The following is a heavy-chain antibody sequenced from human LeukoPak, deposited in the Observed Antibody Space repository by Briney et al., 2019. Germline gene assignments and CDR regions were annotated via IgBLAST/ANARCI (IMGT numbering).Heavy chain of an antibody. J-gene: IGHJ4*02. CDR1: GGSFSGYY. CDR2: INHSGST. V-gene: IGHV4-34*01. D-gene: IGHD3-22*01. Sequence: SETLSRTCAVYGGSFSGYYWSWIRQPPGKGLEWIGEINHSGSTNYNPSLKSRVTISVDTSKNQFSLRLNSVTAADTAVYYCARGGTVVVISIYYFDYWGQGTLVTVSS. CDR3: ARGGTVVVISIYYFDY.